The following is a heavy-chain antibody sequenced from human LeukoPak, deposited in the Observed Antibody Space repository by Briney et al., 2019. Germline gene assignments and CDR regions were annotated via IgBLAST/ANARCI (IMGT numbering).Heavy chain of an antibody. D-gene: IGHD7-27*01. CDR2: ISAYNGRT. CDR1: GYTLSTYG. V-gene: IGHV1-18*01. J-gene: IGHJ6*02. CDR3: ARDGHATGEAHYGLDV. Sequence: ASVKVSCKAPGYTLSTYGISWVRQAPGQGLEWMGWISAYNGRTTYAQNLQGRVTMTTDTSTSTAYMEVRSLTSDDTAVYYCARDGHATGEAHYGLDVWGQGTTVTVSS.